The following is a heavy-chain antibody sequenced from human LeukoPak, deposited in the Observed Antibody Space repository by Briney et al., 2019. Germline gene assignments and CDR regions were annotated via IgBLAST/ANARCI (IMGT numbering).Heavy chain of an antibody. CDR3: ARDFSGSYSYDP. V-gene: IGHV3-48*04. CDR1: GFTFSDYT. D-gene: IGHD1-26*01. J-gene: IGHJ5*02. CDR2: IDLSGSTL. Sequence: PGGSLRLSCAASGFTFSDYTMNWVRQAPGKGLEWVSYIDLSGSTLYYVDSVKGRFTISRDNAKNSLSLQMNSLRAEDTAVYYCARDFSGSYSYDPWGQGTLVTVSS.